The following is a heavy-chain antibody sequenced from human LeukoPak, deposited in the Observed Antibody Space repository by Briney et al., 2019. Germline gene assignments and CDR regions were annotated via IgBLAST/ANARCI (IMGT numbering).Heavy chain of an antibody. CDR2: IIPIFGTA. CDR3: AREYYDYVWGSYHRPDY. D-gene: IGHD3-16*02. Sequence: ASVKVSCKASGGTFISYAISWVRQAPGQGLEWMGGIIPIFGTANYAQKFQGRVTITADKSTSTAYMELSSLRSEDTAVYYCAREYYDYVWGSYHRPDYWGQGTLVTVSS. J-gene: IGHJ4*02. CDR1: GGTFISYA. V-gene: IGHV1-69*06.